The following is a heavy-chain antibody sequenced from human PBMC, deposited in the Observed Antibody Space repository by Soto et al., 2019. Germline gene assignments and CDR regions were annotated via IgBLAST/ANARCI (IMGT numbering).Heavy chain of an antibody. Sequence: GSLGLSSSVSGFTFSSYAMHWVRQAPGKGLEYVASISSEGASTYHADSVKGRFIISRDNSKNTLYLQMSSLRAEDTAVYYCVKARYVDYWGQGILVTVSS. CDR3: VKARYVDY. CDR2: ISSEGAST. V-gene: IGHV3-64D*06. J-gene: IGHJ4*02. CDR1: GFTFSSYA.